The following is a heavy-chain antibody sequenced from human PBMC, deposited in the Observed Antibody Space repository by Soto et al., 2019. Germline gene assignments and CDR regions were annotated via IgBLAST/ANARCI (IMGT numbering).Heavy chain of an antibody. CDR1: GFTFSSYA. CDR3: AKLSGLEWPHIGGYYGMDV. CDR2: ISGSGGST. D-gene: IGHD3-3*01. J-gene: IGHJ6*04. V-gene: IGHV3-23*01. Sequence: PGGSLRLSCAASGFTFSSYAMSWVRQAPGKGLEWVSAISGSGGSTYYADSVKGRFTISRDNSKNTLYLQMNSLRAEDTAVYYCAKLSGLEWPHIGGYYGMDVWGKGTMVTVSS.